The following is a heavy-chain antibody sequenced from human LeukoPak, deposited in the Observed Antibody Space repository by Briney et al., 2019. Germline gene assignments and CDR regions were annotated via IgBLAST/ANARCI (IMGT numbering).Heavy chain of an antibody. J-gene: IGHJ6*03. CDR2: IYYSGST. Sequence: SETLSLTCTVSGVSISSYFWSWIRQPPGKGLEWIGYIYYSGSTNYNPSLKSRVTISLDTSKNQFSLKLSSVTAADTAVYYCARRDYYYYYMDVWGKGTTVTVSS. CDR3: ARRDYYYYYMDV. CDR1: GVSISSYF. V-gene: IGHV4-59*01.